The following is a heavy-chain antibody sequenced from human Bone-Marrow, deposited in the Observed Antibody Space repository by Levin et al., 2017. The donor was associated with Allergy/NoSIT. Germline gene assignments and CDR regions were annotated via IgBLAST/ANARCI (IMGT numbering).Heavy chain of an antibody. J-gene: IGHJ5*02. Sequence: SETLSLTCTVSGGSISSSSYYWGWIRQPPGKGLEWIGSIYYSGSTYYNPSLKSRVTISVDTSKNQFSLKLSSVTAADTAVYYCARHRDSSGWYWFDPWGQGTLVTVSS. V-gene: IGHV4-39*01. CDR3: ARHRDSSGWYWFDP. CDR1: GGSISSSSYY. D-gene: IGHD6-19*01. CDR2: IYYSGST.